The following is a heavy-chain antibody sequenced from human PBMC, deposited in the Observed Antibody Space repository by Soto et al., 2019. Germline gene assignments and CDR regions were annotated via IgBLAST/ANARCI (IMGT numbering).Heavy chain of an antibody. V-gene: IGHV1-18*01. J-gene: IGHJ5*02. CDR3: ARERFLEWSNP. Sequence: ASVKVSCKTSGYKFTTYGISWVRQAPGQGLEWMGRISGDTGSTNTGQKFQGRVTLTSDASTNTVYMELRSLKSDDTAVYYCARERFLEWSNPWGQGTLVTVSS. CDR2: ISGDTGST. D-gene: IGHD3-3*01. CDR1: GYKFTTYG.